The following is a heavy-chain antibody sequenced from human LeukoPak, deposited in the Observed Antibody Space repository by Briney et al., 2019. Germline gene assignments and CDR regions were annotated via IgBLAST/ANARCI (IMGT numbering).Heavy chain of an antibody. CDR2: IYYSGST. J-gene: IGHJ5*02. CDR3: ARAVDCSSTSCYVWFDP. CDR1: GGSISSGDYY. Sequence: SQTLSLTCTVSGGSISSGDYYWSWIRQPPGKGLEWIGYIYYSGSTYYNPSLKSRVTISVDTSKNQFSLKLSSVTAAATAVYYCARAVDCSSTSCYVWFDPWGQGTLVTVSS. D-gene: IGHD2-2*01. V-gene: IGHV4-30-4*01.